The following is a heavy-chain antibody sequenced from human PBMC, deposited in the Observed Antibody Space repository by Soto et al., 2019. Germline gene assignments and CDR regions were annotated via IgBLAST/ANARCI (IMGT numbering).Heavy chain of an antibody. V-gene: IGHV1-69*06. CDR2: IIPIFGTA. Sequence: QVQLVQSGAEVKKPGSSVKVSCKASGGTFSSYAISWVRQAPGQGLEWMGGIIPIFGTANYAQKFQGRVTITADKSTGKGYIELGSLGSEDTAVYYCARDDGYRIAEYFQHWGQGTLVTVSS. D-gene: IGHD5-12*01. CDR1: GGTFSSYA. CDR3: ARDDGYRIAEYFQH. J-gene: IGHJ1*01.